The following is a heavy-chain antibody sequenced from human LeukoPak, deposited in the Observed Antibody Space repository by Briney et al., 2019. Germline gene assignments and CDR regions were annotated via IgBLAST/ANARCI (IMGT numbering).Heavy chain of an antibody. V-gene: IGHV4-34*01. CDR2: INHSGST. CDR1: GGSFSGYY. J-gene: IGHJ4*02. D-gene: IGHD1-20*01. Sequence: SETLSLTCAVYGGSFSGYYWSWIRQPPGKGLEWIGEINHSGSTNYNPSLKSRVTISVDTSKNQFSLKLSSVTAADTAVYYCARVNWYRFDYWGQGTLVTVSS. CDR3: ARVNWYRFDY.